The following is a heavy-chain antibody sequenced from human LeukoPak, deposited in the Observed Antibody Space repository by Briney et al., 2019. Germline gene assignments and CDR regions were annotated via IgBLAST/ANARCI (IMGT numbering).Heavy chain of an antibody. CDR3: ATATSWTFDP. V-gene: IGHV3-23*01. D-gene: IGHD2-2*01. J-gene: IGHJ5*02. CDR1: GFTFSSYA. CDR2: ISGSGGST. Sequence: GGSLRLSCAASGFTFSSYAMSWVRQAPGKGLEGVSAISGSGGSTYYADSVKGRFTISRDNSKNTLYLQMNSLRAEDTAVYYCATATSWTFDPWGQGTLVTVSS.